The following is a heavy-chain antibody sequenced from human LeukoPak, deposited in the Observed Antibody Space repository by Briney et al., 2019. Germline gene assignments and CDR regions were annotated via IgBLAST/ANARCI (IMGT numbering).Heavy chain of an antibody. D-gene: IGHD1-26*01. J-gene: IGHJ3*02. CDR1: GFTFSSYA. V-gene: IGHV3-33*08. CDR3: ARGTWYSGTQGDAFDI. CDR2: IWYDGSNK. Sequence: GGSLRLSCAASGFTFSSYAMSWVRQAPGKGLEWVAVIWYDGSNKYYADSVRGRFTISRDNSKNTLYLQMNSLRAEDTAVYYCARGTWYSGTQGDAFDIWGQGTMVTVSS.